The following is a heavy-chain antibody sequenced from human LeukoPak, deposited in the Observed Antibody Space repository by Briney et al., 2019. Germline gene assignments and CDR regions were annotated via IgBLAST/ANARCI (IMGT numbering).Heavy chain of an antibody. V-gene: IGHV4-59*08. CDR2: IYYSGST. J-gene: IGHJ4*02. D-gene: IGHD3-10*01. Sequence: SETLSLTCTVSGGSISSYYWSWIRQPPGKGLEWIGYIYYSGSTNYNPSLKSRVTISVDTSKNQFSLKLSSVTAADTAVYYCARHVGGYYFDYWGQGTLVTVSS. CDR1: GGSISSYY. CDR3: ARHVGGYYFDY.